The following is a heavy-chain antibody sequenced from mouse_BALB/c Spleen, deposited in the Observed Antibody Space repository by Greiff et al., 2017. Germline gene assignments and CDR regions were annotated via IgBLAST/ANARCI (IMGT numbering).Heavy chain of an antibody. CDR2: ISNGGGST. D-gene: IGHD2-1*01. J-gene: IGHJ4*01. V-gene: IGHV5-12-2*01. CDR1: GFTFSSYT. CDR3: ARHGGYGNYGGYAMDY. Sequence: EVKLVESGGGLVQPGGSLKLSCAASGFTFSSYTMSWVRQTPEKRLEWVAYISNGGGSTYYPDTVKGRFTISRDNAKNTLYLQMSSLKSEDTAMYYCARHGGYGNYGGYAMDYWGQGTSVTVSS.